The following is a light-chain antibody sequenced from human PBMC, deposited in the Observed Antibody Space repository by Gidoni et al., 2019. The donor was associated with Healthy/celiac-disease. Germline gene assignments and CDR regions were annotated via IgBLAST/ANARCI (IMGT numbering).Light chain of an antibody. Sequence: IVLTYSPPSLSVTPREPASISCTSSQSLPHSNGFDYLEWYLQKPGQSPQLLGYLGSNRASGVPDRFSGSGSGTDFTLKISRVEAEDVGVYYCMQALQTRTFGQGTKVEIK. V-gene: IGKV2-28*01. CDR3: MQALQTRT. CDR2: LGS. J-gene: IGKJ1*01. CDR1: QSLPHSNGFDY.